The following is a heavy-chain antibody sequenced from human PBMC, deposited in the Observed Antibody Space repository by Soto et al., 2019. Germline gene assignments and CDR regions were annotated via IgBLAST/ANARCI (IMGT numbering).Heavy chain of an antibody. CDR1: GGSISSSSYY. J-gene: IGHJ6*03. Sequence: SETLSLTCTVSGGSISSSSYYWGWIRQPPGKGLEWIGSIYYSGSTYYNPSLKSRVTISVDTSKNQFSLKLSSVTAADTAVYYCAGHAPTVTTDYYYYYDMDVWGKGTTVTVSS. CDR2: IYYSGST. D-gene: IGHD4-4*01. V-gene: IGHV4-39*01. CDR3: AGHAPTVTTDYYYYYDMDV.